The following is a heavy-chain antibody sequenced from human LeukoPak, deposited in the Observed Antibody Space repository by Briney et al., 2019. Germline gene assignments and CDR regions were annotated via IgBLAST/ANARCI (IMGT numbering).Heavy chain of an antibody. CDR2: IYYSGST. V-gene: IGHV4-30-4*01. J-gene: IGHJ4*02. CDR3: ARVGSTWSYYFDY. Sequence: SQTLSLTCTVSGASISSEDYYWSWVRQPPGKGLEWIGYIYYSGSTYYDPSLKSRATISADTSKNQFSLKLNSVTAADTAIYFCARVGSTWSYYFDYWGQGTLATLSS. D-gene: IGHD3-10*01. CDR1: GASISSEDYY.